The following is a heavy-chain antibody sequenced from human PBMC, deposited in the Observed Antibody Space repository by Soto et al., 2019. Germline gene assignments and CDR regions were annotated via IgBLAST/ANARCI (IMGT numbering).Heavy chain of an antibody. CDR3: CVVKRLDQYSTSGYWFDP. CDR1: GFTFSHAW. CDR2: IKSKADGETK. Sequence: EMHVVDSGGGLVKPGGSLRLSCAASGFTFSHAWMSWVRQAPGKGLGWVGRIKSKADGETKDYGAPVRGRFTISRDDAKDTLYLQMNSLRIEDTAVYYCCVVKRLDQYSTSGYWFDPWGPGTLVTVSS. V-gene: IGHV3-15*01. D-gene: IGHD2-15*01. J-gene: IGHJ5*02.